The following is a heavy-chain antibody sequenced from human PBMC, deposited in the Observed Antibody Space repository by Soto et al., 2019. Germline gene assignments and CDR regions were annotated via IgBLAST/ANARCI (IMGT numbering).Heavy chain of an antibody. V-gene: IGHV4-59*01. CDR2: IYYSGGT. CDR3: AIEKDTMILDVLDI. CDR1: GGSISSYY. D-gene: IGHD3-22*01. Sequence: ETLSLTCTVSGGSISSYYWSWIRQPPGKGLEWIGYIYYSGGTNYNPSLKSRVTISVDTSKNQFSLKLSSLTAADTAVYYCAIEKDTMILDVLDIWGQIPLVTVSS. J-gene: IGHJ3*02.